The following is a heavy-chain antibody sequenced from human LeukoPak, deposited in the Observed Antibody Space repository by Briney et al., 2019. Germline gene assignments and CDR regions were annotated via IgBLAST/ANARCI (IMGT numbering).Heavy chain of an antibody. J-gene: IGHJ4*02. CDR3: ARLENSSGWYYFDD. CDR1: GYSFTTYW. Sequence: GESLKISCKGSGYSFTTYWTGWVRQMSGKGLEWMGIIYPGDSDTRYNPSFQGQVTISADKSINTAYLQWSSLKASDTAMYYCARLENSSGWYYFDDWGQGTLVTVSS. CDR2: IYPGDSDT. D-gene: IGHD6-19*01. V-gene: IGHV5-51*01.